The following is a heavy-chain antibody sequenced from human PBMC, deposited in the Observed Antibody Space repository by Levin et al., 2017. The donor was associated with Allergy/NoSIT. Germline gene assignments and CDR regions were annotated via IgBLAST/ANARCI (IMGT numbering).Heavy chain of an antibody. CDR2: INHSGST. CDR3: ARSVAGLDY. V-gene: IGHV4-34*01. J-gene: IGHJ4*02. D-gene: IGHD6-19*01. Sequence: SQTLSLPCAVYGGSFSGYYWSWIRQPPGKGLEWIGEINHSGSTNYNPSLKSRVTISVDTSKNQFSLKLSSVTAADTAVYYCARSVAGLDYWGQGTLVTVSS. CDR1: GGSFSGYY.